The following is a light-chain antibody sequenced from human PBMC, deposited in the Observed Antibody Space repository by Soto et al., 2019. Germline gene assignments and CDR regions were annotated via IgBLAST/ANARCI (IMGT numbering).Light chain of an antibody. J-gene: IGKJ2*01. CDR2: AAS. CDR1: QSISSY. Sequence: DIQMTQSPSSLSASVGDRVTITCRASQSISSYLNWYQQKPGKAPKLLIYAASSLQSGVPSRFSGSGSGTHYSLTISSLQPEDFAAYYCQQNYSTPQTFGQGTKLEIK. V-gene: IGKV1-39*01. CDR3: QQNYSTPQT.